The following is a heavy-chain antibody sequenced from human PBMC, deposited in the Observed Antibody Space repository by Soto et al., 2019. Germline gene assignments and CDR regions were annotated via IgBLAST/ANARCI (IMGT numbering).Heavy chain of an antibody. Sequence: ASVKVSCKASGYTFTSYGISWVRQAPGQGLEWMGWISAYNGNTNYAQKLQGRVTTTTDTSTSTAYMELRSLRSDDTAVYYCARDRRITIFGVVPYVWGQGTLVTVSS. D-gene: IGHD3-3*01. J-gene: IGHJ4*02. CDR3: ARDRRITIFGVVPYV. CDR2: ISAYNGNT. CDR1: GYTFTSYG. V-gene: IGHV1-18*01.